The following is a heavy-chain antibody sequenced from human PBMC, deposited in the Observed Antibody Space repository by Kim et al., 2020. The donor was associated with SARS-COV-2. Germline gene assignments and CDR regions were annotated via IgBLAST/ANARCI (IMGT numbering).Heavy chain of an antibody. Sequence: GGSLRLSCAASGFTFRSYCMSWVRQAPGKGLEWVANIKQDGSDNYYVDSVKGRFTISRDNAKNSLYLQMNSLRAEDTAVYYCARGGRVVAAPGGYWRQGTLVRVSS. D-gene: IGHD2-15*01. CDR2: IKQDGSDN. CDR3: ARGGRVVAAPGGY. V-gene: IGHV3-7*01. J-gene: IGHJ4*02. CDR1: GFTFRSYC.